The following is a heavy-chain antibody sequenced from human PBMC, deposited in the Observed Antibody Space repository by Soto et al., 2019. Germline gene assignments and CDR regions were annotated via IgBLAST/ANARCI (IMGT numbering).Heavy chain of an antibody. D-gene: IGHD6-13*01. Sequence: EVQLVESGGGLVQPGRSLRLSCAASGFTFDDYAMHWVRQAPGKGLEWVSGISGNSGSIGYADSVKGRFTISRDNAKNSLYLQTNSLRAEDTALYYCAKLYRRSWYAYFDYWGQGTLVTVSS. CDR3: AKLYRRSWYAYFDY. J-gene: IGHJ4*02. V-gene: IGHV3-9*01. CDR1: GFTFDDYA. CDR2: ISGNSGSI.